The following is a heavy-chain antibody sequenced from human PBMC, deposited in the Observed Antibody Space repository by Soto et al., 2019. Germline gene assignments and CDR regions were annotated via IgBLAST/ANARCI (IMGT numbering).Heavy chain of an antibody. CDR3: ARPLVGPKGYYHYSMDV. D-gene: IGHD1-26*01. CDR1: EFPFSSYD. V-gene: IGHV3-48*03. J-gene: IGHJ6*02. CDR2: ISRSGRTI. Sequence: GGSLRLSCAASEFPFSSYDMNWIRQAPGRGLEWVSYISRSGRTIYYADSVKGRFTISRDNAENSLFLQMNSLRAEDTAVYYCARPLVGPKGYYHYSMDVWGQGTTVTVSS.